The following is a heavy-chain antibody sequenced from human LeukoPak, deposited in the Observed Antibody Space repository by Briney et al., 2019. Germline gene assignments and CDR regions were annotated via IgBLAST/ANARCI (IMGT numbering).Heavy chain of an antibody. D-gene: IGHD4-23*01. V-gene: IGHV3-33*02. CDR3: ARALGGNSRDYYMDV. J-gene: IGHJ6*03. CDR1: GFTFSSYG. CDR2: IWYDGSNK. Sequence: GRSLRLSCAASGFTFSSYGMHWVRHAPGKGLEWVALIWYDGSNKYYANSTKGRFTISRDNSKNTLFLQMNSLRAEDTAVYYCARALGGNSRDYYMDVWGKGTTVTVSS.